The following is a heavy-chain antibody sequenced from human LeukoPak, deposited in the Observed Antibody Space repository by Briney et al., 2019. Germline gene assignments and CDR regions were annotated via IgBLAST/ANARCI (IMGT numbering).Heavy chain of an antibody. J-gene: IGHJ5*02. Sequence: GESLKISCKTSGYSFTTYWIGWVRQMPGTGLEWVGAIYPDDSDTRYNPSFQGQVVISTDRSIRTAYLQWNTLKTSDTAMYYCVRQRGASGTINHFDPWGQGTLVTVSS. CDR2: IYPDDSDT. CDR1: GYSFTTYW. V-gene: IGHV5-51*01. D-gene: IGHD3-10*01. CDR3: VRQRGASGTINHFDP.